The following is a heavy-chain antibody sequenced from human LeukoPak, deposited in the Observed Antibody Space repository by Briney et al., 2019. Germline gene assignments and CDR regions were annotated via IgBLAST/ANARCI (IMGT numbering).Heavy chain of an antibody. CDR3: ARGDFRGLGGSGSFYYYYYMDV. J-gene: IGHJ6*03. CDR2: FDPEDGET. D-gene: IGHD3-10*01. V-gene: IGHV1-24*01. Sequence: GASVKVSCKVSGYTLTELSMHWVRQAPGKGLEWMGGFDPEDGETIYAQKFQGRVTMTRNTSISTAYMELSSLRSEDTAVYYCARGDFRGLGGSGSFYYYYYMDVWGKGTTVTISS. CDR1: GYTLTELS.